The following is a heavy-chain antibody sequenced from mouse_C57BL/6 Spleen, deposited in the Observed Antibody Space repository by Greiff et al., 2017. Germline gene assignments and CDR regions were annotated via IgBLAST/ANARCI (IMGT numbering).Heavy chain of an antibody. J-gene: IGHJ4*01. CDR2: INPSSGYT. D-gene: IGHD1-1*01. Sequence: VQLQQSGAELAKPGASVKLSCKASGYTFTSYWMHWVKQRPGQGLEWIGYINPSSGYTKYNQKFKDKATLTADKSSSTAYMQLSSLTYEDSAVYYCAREFTTVGYAMDYWGQGTSVTVSS. CDR1: GYTFTSYW. CDR3: AREFTTVGYAMDY. V-gene: IGHV1-7*01.